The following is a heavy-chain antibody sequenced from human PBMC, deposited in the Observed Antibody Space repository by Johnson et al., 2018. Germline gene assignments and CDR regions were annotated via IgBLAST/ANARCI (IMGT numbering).Heavy chain of an antibody. Sequence: VQLVESGGGLVQPGGSLRLSCAASGFTFSSYSMNWVRQAPGKGLEWVSYISTSSSTIYYADSVKGRFTIPRDNAKNSLYRQMNSLRAEDTAVYYCARVRVAGLVGSGAFDIWGQGTMVTVSS. CDR1: GFTFSSYS. D-gene: IGHD6-19*01. CDR2: ISTSSSTI. CDR3: ARVRVAGLVGSGAFDI. J-gene: IGHJ3*02. V-gene: IGHV3-48*01.